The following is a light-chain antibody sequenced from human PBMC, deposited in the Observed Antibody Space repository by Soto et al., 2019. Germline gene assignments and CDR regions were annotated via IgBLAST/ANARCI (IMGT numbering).Light chain of an antibody. Sequence: IVMTQTPLSSPVTPGQSTSISCRSSQGLVHGDGNTYLYWFQQRPGQPPRLLIDRVYRRFSGVSDRISVSGAGTHFTLKISRVEAEDVGIYYSLQATQSPWTLGQGTQVEIK. CDR3: LQATQSPWT. CDR2: RVY. CDR1: QGLVHGDGNTY. V-gene: IGKV2-24*01. J-gene: IGKJ1*01.